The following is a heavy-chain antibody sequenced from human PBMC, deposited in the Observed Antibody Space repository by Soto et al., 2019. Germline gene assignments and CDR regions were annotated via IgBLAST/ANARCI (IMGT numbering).Heavy chain of an antibody. V-gene: IGHV3-30-3*01. J-gene: IGHJ4*02. Sequence: GGSLRLSCAASGFTFSSYAMHWVRQAPGKGLEWVAVISYDGSNKYYADSVKGRFTISRGNSKNTLYLQMNSLRAEDTAVYYCARADGYNDYFDYWGQGTLVTVSS. CDR1: GFTFSSYA. CDR3: ARADGYNDYFDY. CDR2: ISYDGSNK. D-gene: IGHD5-12*01.